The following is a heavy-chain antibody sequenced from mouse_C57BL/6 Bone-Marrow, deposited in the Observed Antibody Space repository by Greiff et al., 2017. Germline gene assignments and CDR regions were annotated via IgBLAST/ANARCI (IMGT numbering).Heavy chain of an antibody. CDR3: TRGAVVAKGYFDY. Sequence: VKLMESGAELVRPGASVTLSCKASGYTFTDYEMHWVKQTPVHGLEWIGAIDPETGGTAYNQKFKGKAILTADKSSSTAYMELRSLTSEDSAVYYCTRGAVVAKGYFDYWGQGTTLTVSS. V-gene: IGHV1-15*01. CDR2: IDPETGGT. CDR1: GYTFTDYE. J-gene: IGHJ2*01. D-gene: IGHD1-1*01.